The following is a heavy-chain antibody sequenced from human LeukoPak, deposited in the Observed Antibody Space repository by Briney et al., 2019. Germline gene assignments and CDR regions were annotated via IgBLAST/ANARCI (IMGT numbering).Heavy chain of an antibody. D-gene: IGHD2-2*01. V-gene: IGHV1-2*02. J-gene: IGHJ4*02. CDR3: ARPDCSSTSCYYYFDY. Sequence: ASVKVSCKASGYTFTGYYMHWVRQAPGQGLEWIGWINPNSGGTNYAKKFQGRVTMTRDTSISTAYMELSRLRSDDTAVYYCARPDCSSTSCYYYFDYWGQGTLVTVSS. CDR2: INPNSGGT. CDR1: GYTFTGYY.